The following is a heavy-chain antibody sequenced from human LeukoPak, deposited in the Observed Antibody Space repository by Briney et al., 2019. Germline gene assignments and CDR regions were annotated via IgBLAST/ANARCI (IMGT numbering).Heavy chain of an antibody. D-gene: IGHD3-22*01. V-gene: IGHV1-46*01. Sequence: ASVKVSCKASGYIFTSYYMFWVRQAPGQGLEWMGIINPSGGSIRYAQKFQGRVTMTRDKSTSTVYMELSSLRSEDTAVYCCARGRNYYDSSGYYYEGDAFDIWGQGTMVTVSS. CDR1: GYIFTSYY. J-gene: IGHJ3*02. CDR2: INPSGGSI. CDR3: ARGRNYYDSSGYYYEGDAFDI.